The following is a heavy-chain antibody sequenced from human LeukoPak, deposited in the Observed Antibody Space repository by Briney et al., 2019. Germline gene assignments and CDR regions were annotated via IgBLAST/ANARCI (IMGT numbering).Heavy chain of an antibody. CDR2: IYYSGST. Sequence: SETLSLTCTVSGGSISSYYWSWIRQPPGKGLEWIGYIYYSGSTNYNPSLKSRVTISVDTSKNQFSLKLSSVTAADTAVYYCARHRSYGDGSDAFDIWGQGTMVTVSS. D-gene: IGHD4-17*01. CDR1: GGSISSYY. J-gene: IGHJ3*02. CDR3: ARHRSYGDGSDAFDI. V-gene: IGHV4-59*08.